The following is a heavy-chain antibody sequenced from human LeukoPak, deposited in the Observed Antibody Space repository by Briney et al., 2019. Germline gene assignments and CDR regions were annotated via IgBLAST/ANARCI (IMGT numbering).Heavy chain of an antibody. CDR2: INNSGST. J-gene: IGHJ4*02. D-gene: IGHD3-10*01. Sequence: SETLSLTCAVYGGSFSGYYWSWIRQPPGKGLEWSGEINNSGSTTYNPSLKSRVTVSVDTSKNQCSLNVNPVTAADTAVYYCPRRRSWGVWYFDYWGQGTLVTVSS. V-gene: IGHV4-34*01. CDR3: PRRRSWGVWYFDY. CDR1: GGSFSGYY.